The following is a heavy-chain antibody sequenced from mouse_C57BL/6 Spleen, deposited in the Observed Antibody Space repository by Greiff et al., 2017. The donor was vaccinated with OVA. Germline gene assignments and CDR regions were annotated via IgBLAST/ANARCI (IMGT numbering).Heavy chain of an antibody. CDR3: TSGSSYLYWYFDV. J-gene: IGHJ1*03. V-gene: IGHV6-6*01. Sequence: EVMLVESGGGLVQPGGSMKLSCAASGFTFSDAWMDWVRQSPEKGLEWVAEIRNKANNHATYYSEYVKGRFTISRDDSKSSVYLQMNSLRAEDTGIYDGTSGSSYLYWYFDVWGTGTTVTVSS. CDR2: IRNKANNHAT. D-gene: IGHD1-1*01. CDR1: GFTFSDAW.